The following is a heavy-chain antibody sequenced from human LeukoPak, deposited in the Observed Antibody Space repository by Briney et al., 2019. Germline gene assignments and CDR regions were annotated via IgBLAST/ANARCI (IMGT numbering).Heavy chain of an antibody. CDR2: IKQDGSEI. CDR3: ARIYGGISYYSDY. CDR1: GFTFSSNW. J-gene: IGHJ4*02. Sequence: GGSLRLSCAASGFTFSSNWRSWVRQAPGKGLEWVANIKQDGSEIYYVDSVKGRFTISRDNAKNSLYLQMNSLRAEDTAVYYCARIYGGISYYSDYWGQGILVTVSS. D-gene: IGHD4-23*01. V-gene: IGHV3-7*01.